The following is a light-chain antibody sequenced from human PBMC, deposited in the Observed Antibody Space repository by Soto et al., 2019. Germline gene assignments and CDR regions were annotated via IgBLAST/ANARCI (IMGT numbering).Light chain of an antibody. V-gene: IGLV2-11*01. CDR3: CSSAGDNTFV. J-gene: IGLJ1*01. CDR2: DVK. Sequence: QSALTQPRSVSGSPGQSVTISCTGTSSDVGGYNYVTWYQQYPGKAPKVMIYDVKTRPSGVPDRFSGSKSGNTDFLTISGLQAENEADYYCCSSAGDNTFVFGTGTKITVL. CDR1: SSDVGGYNY.